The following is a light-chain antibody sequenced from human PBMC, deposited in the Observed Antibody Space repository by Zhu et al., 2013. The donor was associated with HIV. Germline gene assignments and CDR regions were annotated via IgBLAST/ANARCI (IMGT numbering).Light chain of an antibody. V-gene: IGKV3-15*01. CDR2: GAS. Sequence: DIVMTQSPDSLAVSLGERATLSCRASQSVGSNLAWYHQKAGRAPRLLIYGASTRATGIPARFSGSGSGTEFTLTISSLQSEDFGFYYCQQYNNWPPITFGQGTRLEIK. CDR3: QQYNNWPPIT. CDR1: QSVGSN. J-gene: IGKJ5*01.